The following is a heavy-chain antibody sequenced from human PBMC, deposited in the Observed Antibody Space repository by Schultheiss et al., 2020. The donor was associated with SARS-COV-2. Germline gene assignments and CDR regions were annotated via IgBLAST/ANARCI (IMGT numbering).Heavy chain of an antibody. V-gene: IGHV3-43*01. CDR1: GFTFDDYT. Sequence: GGSLRLSCAASGFTFDDYTMHWVRQAPGKGLEWVSLISWDGGSTYYADSVKGRFTISRDNSKNSLYLQMNSLRTEDTALYYCARDRYGDIPLAQFDYWGQGTLVTVSS. CDR2: ISWDGGST. CDR3: ARDRYGDIPLAQFDY. D-gene: IGHD4-17*01. J-gene: IGHJ4*02.